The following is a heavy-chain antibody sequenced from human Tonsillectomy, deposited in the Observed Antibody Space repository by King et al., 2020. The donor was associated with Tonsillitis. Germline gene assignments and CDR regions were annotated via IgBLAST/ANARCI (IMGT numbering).Heavy chain of an antibody. CDR2: ISGSGGST. CDR3: ARDAAGSSAPFDF. Sequence: VQLVESGGGLVQPGGSLRLSCAASGFTYSSYAMSWVRQAPGKGLEWVSDISGSGGSTYYADSVKGRFTISRDNSKNTLYLQMNRLRAEDTAVYYCARDAAGSSAPFDFWGQGTLVTVSS. J-gene: IGHJ4*02. CDR1: GFTYSSYA. V-gene: IGHV3-23*04. D-gene: IGHD2-2*01.